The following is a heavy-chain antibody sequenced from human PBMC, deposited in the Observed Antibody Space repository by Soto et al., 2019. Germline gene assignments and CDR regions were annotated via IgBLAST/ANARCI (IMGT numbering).Heavy chain of an antibody. CDR2: MSYDGGRT. CDR3: ARDQGGLYSSSLY. CDR1: GFTFTSYA. V-gene: IGHV3-30-3*01. Sequence: GGSLRLSCATSGFTFTSYAMHWVRQAPGKGLEWVAVMSYDGGRTDYADSVKGRFTISRDNSKNTLYLQMNSLRAEDTAVYYCARDQGGLYSSSLYWGQGTLVTVSS. J-gene: IGHJ4*02. D-gene: IGHD6-13*01.